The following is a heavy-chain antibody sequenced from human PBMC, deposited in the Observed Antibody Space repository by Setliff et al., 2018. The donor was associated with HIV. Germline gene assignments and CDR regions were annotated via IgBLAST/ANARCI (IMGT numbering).Heavy chain of an antibody. J-gene: IGHJ4*02. CDR2: ISPSGTVI. D-gene: IGHD6-6*01. CDR1: GFTFSSYG. V-gene: IGHV3-48*03. Sequence: PGGSLRLSCAASGFTFSSYGMNWVRQTPGKGLEWLSYISPSGTVIYYADSVKGRFTLSRDNAKKSLYLQMNSLRAEDTAMYYCVRDWSSSGDYWGQGTLVTAPQ. CDR3: VRDWSSSGDY.